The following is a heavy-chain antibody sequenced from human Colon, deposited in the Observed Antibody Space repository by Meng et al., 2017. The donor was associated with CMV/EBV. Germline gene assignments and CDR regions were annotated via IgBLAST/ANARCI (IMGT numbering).Heavy chain of an antibody. CDR2: FSPDGRII. CDR1: GFNVYNYW. J-gene: IGHJ4*02. D-gene: IGHD3-3*01. V-gene: IGHV3-74*01. CDR3: ARDVFDTSSYDY. Sequence: GESLKISCAASGFNVYNYWMHWVRQGQGKGLVWVSSFSPDGRIISYADSVKGRFTISRDNARDTLYLQLNSLRVEDTAVYYCARDVFDTSSYDYWGQGALVTVSS.